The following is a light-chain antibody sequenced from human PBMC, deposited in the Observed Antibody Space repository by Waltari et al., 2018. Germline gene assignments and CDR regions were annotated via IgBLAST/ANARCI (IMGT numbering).Light chain of an antibody. J-gene: IGKJ2*01. V-gene: IGKV1-5*03. Sequence: DIQMTQSPSTLSASVGARVTITCRASQSISSWLAWYQPKPGKAPKLLIYKASSLESGVPSRFSGSGSGTEFTLTISSLQPDDFATYYCQQYNSYSYTFGQGTKLEIK. CDR2: KAS. CDR1: QSISSW. CDR3: QQYNSYSYT.